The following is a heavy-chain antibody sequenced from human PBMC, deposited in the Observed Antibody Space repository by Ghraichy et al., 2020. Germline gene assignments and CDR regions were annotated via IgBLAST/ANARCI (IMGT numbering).Heavy chain of an antibody. CDR1: GFTFSSYA. CDR3: AKGPPWYGDYEYYFDY. V-gene: IGHV3-23*01. CDR2: ISGSGGST. D-gene: IGHD4-17*01. J-gene: IGHJ4*02. Sequence: GGSLRLSCAASGFTFSSYAMSWVRQAPGKGLEWVSAISGSGGSTYYADSVKGRFTISRDNSKNTLYLQMNSLRAEDTAVYYCAKGPPWYGDYEYYFDYWGQGTLVTVSS.